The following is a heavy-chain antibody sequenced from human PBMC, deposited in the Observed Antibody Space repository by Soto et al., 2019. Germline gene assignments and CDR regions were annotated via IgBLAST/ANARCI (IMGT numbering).Heavy chain of an antibody. Sequence: GGSLRLSCAASGFTFSSYWMSWVRQAPGKGLEWVANIKQDGSEKYYVDSVKCRFTISRDNAKNSLYLQMNSLRAEDTAVYYCARLDYNWNEDFDYWGQGTLVTVSS. V-gene: IGHV3-7*01. CDR3: ARLDYNWNEDFDY. D-gene: IGHD1-20*01. CDR1: GFTFSSYW. J-gene: IGHJ4*02. CDR2: IKQDGSEK.